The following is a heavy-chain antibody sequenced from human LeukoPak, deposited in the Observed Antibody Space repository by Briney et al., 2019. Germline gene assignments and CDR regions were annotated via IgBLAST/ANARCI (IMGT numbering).Heavy chain of an antibody. D-gene: IGHD3-10*01. CDR2: INPNSGGT. CDR3: AKTYYFNSGSPWEAFDI. CDR1: GYTFSGYY. V-gene: IGHV1-2*02. Sequence: ASVKVSCKASGYTFSGYYIHWVRQAPGQGLEWMGWINPNSGGTNYAQKFQGRVTMTRDTSISTVYMELSRLRSDDSAIYHCAKTYYFNSGSPWEAFDIWGQGTMVTVSS. J-gene: IGHJ3*02.